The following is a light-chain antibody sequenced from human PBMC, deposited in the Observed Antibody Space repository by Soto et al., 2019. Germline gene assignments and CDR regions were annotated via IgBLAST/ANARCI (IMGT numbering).Light chain of an antibody. Sequence: QSALTQSRSVSGSPGQSVTISCTGTSSDVGGCNCVSSYQQYPGKAPKLIMYDVSQRPSGVPDRFSGSKSGNTASLTISGLQAEDEADYYCFSLAGSPYVFGTGTKVTVL. V-gene: IGLV2-11*01. CDR1: SSDVGGCNC. CDR2: DVS. CDR3: FSLAGSPYV. J-gene: IGLJ1*01.